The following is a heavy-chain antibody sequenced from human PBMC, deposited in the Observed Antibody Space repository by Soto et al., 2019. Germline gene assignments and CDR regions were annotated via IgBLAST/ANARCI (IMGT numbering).Heavy chain of an antibody. CDR3: ANLDYDAFDI. V-gene: IGHV3-30*18. D-gene: IGHD4-17*01. CDR1: GFTFSSYG. J-gene: IGHJ3*02. CDR2: ISYDGSNK. Sequence: QVQLVESGGGVVQPGRSLRLSCAASGFTFSSYGMHWVRQAPGKGLEWVAVISYDGSNKYYADPVKGRFTISRDNSKNTLYLQMNSLRAEDTAVYYCANLDYDAFDIWGQGTMVTVSS.